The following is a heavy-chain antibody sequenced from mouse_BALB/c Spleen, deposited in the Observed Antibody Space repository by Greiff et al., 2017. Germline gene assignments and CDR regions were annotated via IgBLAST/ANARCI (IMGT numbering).Heavy chain of an antibody. CDR1: GYAFTNYL. Sequence: VQLQQSGAELVRPGTSVKVSCKASGYAFTNYLIEWVKQRPGQGLEWIGVINPGSGGTNYNEKFKGKATLTADKSSSTAYMQLSSLTSDDSAVYFCATQDSSGFAYWGQGTLVTVSA. V-gene: IGHV1-54*01. CDR3: ATQDSSGFAY. CDR2: INPGSGGT. D-gene: IGHD3-2*01. J-gene: IGHJ3*01.